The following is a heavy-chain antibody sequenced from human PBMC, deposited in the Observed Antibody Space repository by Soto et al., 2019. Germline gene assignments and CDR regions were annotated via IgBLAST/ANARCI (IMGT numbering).Heavy chain of an antibody. V-gene: IGHV1-69*01. CDR2: IIPIFGTA. J-gene: IGHJ6*01. D-gene: IGHD3-10*01. Sequence: CKASRGTFDSYSISWPRQSPEQELEWMGGIIPIFGTANYAQKFQDRVTITADESTSTAYMDLISPSSEAPAVHYCARQTMGSYGMGIRGQRTTGTVSS. CDR3: ARQTMGSYGMGI. CDR1: RGTFDSYS.